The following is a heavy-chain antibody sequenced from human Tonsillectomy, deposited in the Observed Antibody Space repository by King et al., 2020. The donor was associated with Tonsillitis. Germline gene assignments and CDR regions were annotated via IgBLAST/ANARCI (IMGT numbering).Heavy chain of an antibody. V-gene: IGHV3-30*02. CDR3: AKPYYDSSGYYYYYFDY. D-gene: IGHD3-22*01. Sequence: VQLVESGGGVVQPGGSLRLSCAASGFTFSSYGMHWVRQAPGKGLEWVAFIRYDGSNKYYADSVKGRFTISRDNSKNTLYLQMNSLRAEDTAVYYCAKPYYDSSGYYYYYFDYWGQGPLVTVSS. CDR1: GFTFSSYG. J-gene: IGHJ4*02. CDR2: IRYDGSNK.